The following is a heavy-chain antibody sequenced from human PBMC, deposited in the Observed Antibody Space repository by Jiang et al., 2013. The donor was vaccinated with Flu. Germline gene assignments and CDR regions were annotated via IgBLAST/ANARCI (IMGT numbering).Heavy chain of an antibody. Sequence: SLTCAVSGGSISSSNWWSWVRQPPGKGLEWIGEIYHSGSTNYNPSLKSRVTISVDKSKNQFSLKLSSVTAADTAVYYCAKGVPAAISLFYDYWGQGTLVTVSS. J-gene: IGHJ4*02. V-gene: IGHV4-4*02. CDR3: AKGVPAAISLFYDY. CDR1: GGSISSSNW. CDR2: IYHSGST. D-gene: IGHD2-2*01.